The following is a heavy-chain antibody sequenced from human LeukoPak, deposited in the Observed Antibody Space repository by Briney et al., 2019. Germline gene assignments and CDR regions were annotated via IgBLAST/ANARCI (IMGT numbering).Heavy chain of an antibody. CDR2: INPDGSTT. V-gene: IGHV3-74*01. D-gene: IGHD6-6*01. CDR3: TRVSYFFDS. J-gene: IGHJ4*02. Sequence: GGSLRLSCVASGFNFSPYAINWVRQAPGKGLVWVSRINPDGSTTNYADSVKGRFTISRDNAKNTLYLQMNSLRAEDTAVYYCTRVSYFFDSWGQGTLVTVSS. CDR1: GFNFSPYA.